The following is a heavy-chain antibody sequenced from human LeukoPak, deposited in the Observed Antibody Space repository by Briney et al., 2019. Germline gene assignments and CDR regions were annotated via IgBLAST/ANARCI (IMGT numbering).Heavy chain of an antibody. CDR3: ARDPTGSSVYYYYYGMDV. Sequence: ASVKVSCKASGYTFTSYYMHWVRQAPGQGLEWMGWINTNTGNPTYAQGFTGRFVFSLDTSVSTAYLQISSLKAEDTAVYYCARDPTGSSVYYYYYGMDVWGQGTTVTVSS. CDR1: GYTFTSYY. V-gene: IGHV7-4-1*02. D-gene: IGHD2-8*02. J-gene: IGHJ6*02. CDR2: INTNTGNP.